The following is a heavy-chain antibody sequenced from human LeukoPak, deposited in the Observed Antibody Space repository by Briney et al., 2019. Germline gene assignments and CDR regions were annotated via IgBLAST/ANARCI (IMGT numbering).Heavy chain of an antibody. D-gene: IGHD3-10*01. V-gene: IGHV4-39*07. CDR3: ARGGMYYYGSGSYFDY. CDR1: GGSISSSSYY. Sequence: SETLSLTCTVSGGSISSSSYYWGWIRQPPGKGLEWIGSIYYSGSTYYNPSLKSRVTISVDTSKNQFSLKLSSVTAADTAVYYCARGGMYYYGSGSYFDYWGQGTLVTVSS. J-gene: IGHJ4*02. CDR2: IYYSGST.